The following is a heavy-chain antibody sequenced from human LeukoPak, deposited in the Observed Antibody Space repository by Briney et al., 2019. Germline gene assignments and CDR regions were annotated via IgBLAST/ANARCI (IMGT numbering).Heavy chain of an antibody. D-gene: IGHD3-16*01. CDR2: IFHSGAT. Sequence: SETLSLTCTISGGSISSYYWSWIRQPPGKGLDWIGYIFHSGATNYSPSLKSRVTMSVDTSKNQFSLRLRSVTAADTAVYYCARDASLGPFDSWGQGIQVTVSS. V-gene: IGHV4-59*01. J-gene: IGHJ4*02. CDR1: GGSISSYY. CDR3: ARDASLGPFDS.